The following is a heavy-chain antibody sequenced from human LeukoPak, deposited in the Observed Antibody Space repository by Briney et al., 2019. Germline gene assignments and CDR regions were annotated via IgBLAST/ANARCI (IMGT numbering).Heavy chain of an antibody. J-gene: IGHJ6*02. CDR1: GGTLSSYA. Sequence: GASVKVSCKASGGTLSSYAISWVRQAPGQGLEWMGRTIPILGIANYAQKFQGRVTITADKSTSTAYMELSSLRSEDTAVYYCAREYCGGDCYQLDYYYYGMDVWGQGTTVTVSS. CDR3: AREYCGGDCYQLDYYYYGMDV. D-gene: IGHD2-21*02. V-gene: IGHV1-69*04. CDR2: TIPILGIA.